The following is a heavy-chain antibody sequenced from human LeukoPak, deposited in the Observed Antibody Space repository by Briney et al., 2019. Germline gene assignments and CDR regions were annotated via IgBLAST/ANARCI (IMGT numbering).Heavy chain of an antibody. Sequence: ASVKVSCKASGYTFTGYYMHWVRQAPGQGLEWMGWINPNSGGTNYAQKFQGRVTMTRDTSISTAYMELSRLRSDDTAVYYCARDPPAGYCSSTSCYPHFDYWGQGTLVTVSS. V-gene: IGHV1-2*02. CDR2: INPNSGGT. J-gene: IGHJ4*02. CDR3: ARDPPAGYCSSTSCYPHFDY. D-gene: IGHD2-2*01. CDR1: GYTFTGYY.